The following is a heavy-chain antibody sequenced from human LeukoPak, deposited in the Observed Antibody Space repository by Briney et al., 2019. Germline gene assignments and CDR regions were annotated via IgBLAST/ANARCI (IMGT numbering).Heavy chain of an antibody. Sequence: ASVKVSCKASGYTFTSYDINWARQAPGQGLEWMGWMNPNSGNTGYAQKFQGRVTVTRNTSISTAYMELSSLRSEDTAVYYCARRSTGMDVWGQGTTVTVSS. J-gene: IGHJ6*02. D-gene: IGHD2-2*01. CDR3: ARRSTGMDV. CDR2: MNPNSGNT. CDR1: GYTFTSYD. V-gene: IGHV1-8*01.